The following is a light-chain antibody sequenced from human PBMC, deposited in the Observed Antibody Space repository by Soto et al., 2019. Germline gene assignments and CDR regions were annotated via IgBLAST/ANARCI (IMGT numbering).Light chain of an antibody. Sequence: QSVLTQPASVSGSPGQSITISCTGTSSDVGAYNFVSWYQQHPGKAPKLMIYDVSNRPSGVSNRFSGSKSGNTASLTISGLQADDEADYYCSSYTSSSTPYVFGTGTKVTV. CDR1: SSDVGAYNF. J-gene: IGLJ1*01. V-gene: IGLV2-14*01. CDR2: DVS. CDR3: SSYTSSSTPYV.